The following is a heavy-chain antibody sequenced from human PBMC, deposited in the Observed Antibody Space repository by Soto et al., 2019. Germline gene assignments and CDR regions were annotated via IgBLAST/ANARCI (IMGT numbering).Heavy chain of an antibody. V-gene: IGHV3-23*01. CDR3: AKGAAEWDYFDF. CDR1: GFTFSRYA. J-gene: IGHJ4*02. Sequence: GGSLRLSCAASGFTFSRYAMSWVRQAPGKGLEWVSAISGSGTIKYYADSVKGRFTISRDNSKNTLWLQMNSLKAEDTAAYYCAKGAAEWDYFDFWGQGTLVTVSS. CDR2: ISGSGTIK. D-gene: IGHD6-13*01.